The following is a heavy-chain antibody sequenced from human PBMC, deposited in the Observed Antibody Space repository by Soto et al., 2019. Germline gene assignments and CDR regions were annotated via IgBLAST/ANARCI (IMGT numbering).Heavy chain of an antibody. J-gene: IGHJ5*02. V-gene: IGHV4-34*01. D-gene: IGHD2-2*01. CDR1: GGSFSGYY. Sequence: PSETLSLTCAVYGGSFSGYYWSWIRQPPGKGLEWIGEINHSGSTNYNPSLKSRVTISVDTSKNQFSLKLSSVTAADTAVYYCARGFRTAAAIENWFDPWGQGTLVTVSS. CDR3: ARGFRTAAAIENWFDP. CDR2: INHSGST.